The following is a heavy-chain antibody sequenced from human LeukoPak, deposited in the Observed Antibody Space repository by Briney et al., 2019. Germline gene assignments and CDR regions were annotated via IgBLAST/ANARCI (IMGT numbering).Heavy chain of an antibody. J-gene: IGHJ4*02. CDR3: ARLPEEKTSGSAY. V-gene: IGHV4-39*01. D-gene: IGHD1-26*01. CDR1: GGSISTSSYY. CDR2: MYYNGYA. Sequence: SETLSLTCSVSGGSISTSSYYWGWIRQPPGKGLEWIVSMYYNGYAYYSPSLQSRVSVSIDTSTDQFSLTLSSVTATDAAVYYCARLPEEKTSGSAYWGQGTLVAVSS.